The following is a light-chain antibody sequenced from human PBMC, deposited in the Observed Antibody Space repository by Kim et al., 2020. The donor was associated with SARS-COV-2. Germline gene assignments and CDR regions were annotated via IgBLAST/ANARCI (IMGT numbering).Light chain of an antibody. V-gene: IGLV3-1*01. CDR3: QAWDRSIVV. CDR1: KLGDKY. CDR2: QDS. Sequence: SYELTQPPSVSVSPGQTASITCSGDKLGDKYACWYQQKPGQSPVLVIYQDSKRPSGIPERFSGSNSGNTATLTISGTQAMDEADYYCQAWDRSIVVFGG. J-gene: IGLJ2*01.